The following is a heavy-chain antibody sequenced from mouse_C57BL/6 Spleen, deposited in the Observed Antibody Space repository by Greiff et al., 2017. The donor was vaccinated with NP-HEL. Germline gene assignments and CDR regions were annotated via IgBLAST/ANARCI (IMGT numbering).Heavy chain of an antibody. V-gene: IGHV7-3*01. J-gene: IGHJ4*01. Sequence: EVQRVESGGGLVQPGGSLSLSCAASGFTFTDYYMSWVRQPPGKALEWLGFIRNKANGYTTEYSASVKGRFIVSRDNSQSILYLQMNTLRAEDGATYYCAGYHTAMGDWGQGASVTVSS. CDR1: GFTFTDYY. CDR3: AGYHTAMGD. CDR2: IRNKANGYTT.